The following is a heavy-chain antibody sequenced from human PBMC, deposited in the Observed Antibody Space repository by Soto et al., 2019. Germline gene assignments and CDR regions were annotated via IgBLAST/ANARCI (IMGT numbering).Heavy chain of an antibody. Sequence: XESLRLSCAASGFSFTHYTINWVRQAPGKGLEWVAVMSYDGTNEYYADSVKGRFTISRDNSKSTVYLQMNSLTPEDTALYYCARKWGTYSSASLDYWGLGTLVTVSS. CDR3: ARKWGTYSSASLDY. D-gene: IGHD6-19*01. V-gene: IGHV3-30*04. J-gene: IGHJ4*02. CDR2: MSYDGTNE. CDR1: GFSFTHYT.